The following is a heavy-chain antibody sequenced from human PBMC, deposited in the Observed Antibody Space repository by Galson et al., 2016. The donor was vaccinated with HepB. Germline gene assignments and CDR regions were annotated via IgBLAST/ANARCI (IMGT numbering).Heavy chain of an antibody. J-gene: IGHJ4*02. Sequence: SLRLSCAASGFTFDDYAMHWVRQAPGKGLEWVSGISWNSGSIGYTESVKGRFTISRDNAKNSLYLQMNSLRAEDTALYYCAKTYIRTRSSGYYAHWGQGTLVTVSS. D-gene: IGHD3-22*01. V-gene: IGHV3-9*01. CDR1: GFTFDDYA. CDR3: AKTYIRTRSSGYYAH. CDR2: ISWNSGSI.